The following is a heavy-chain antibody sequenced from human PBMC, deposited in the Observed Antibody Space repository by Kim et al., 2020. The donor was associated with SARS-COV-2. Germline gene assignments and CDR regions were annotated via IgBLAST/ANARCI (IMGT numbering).Heavy chain of an antibody. Sequence: GGSLRLSCAASGFTFSSYEMNWVRQAPGKGLEWVSYISSSGSTIYYADSVKGRFTISRDNAKNSLYLQMNSLRAEDTAVYYCARDRGYCSSTSCSRLPMYYYYGMDVWGQGTTVTVSS. D-gene: IGHD2-2*01. CDR1: GFTFSSYE. CDR2: ISSSGSTI. CDR3: ARDRGYCSSTSCSRLPMYYYYGMDV. J-gene: IGHJ6*02. V-gene: IGHV3-48*03.